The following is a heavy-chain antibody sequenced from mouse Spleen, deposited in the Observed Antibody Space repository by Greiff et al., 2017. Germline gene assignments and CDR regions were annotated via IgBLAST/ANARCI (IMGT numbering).Heavy chain of an antibody. Sequence: QVQLKQSGAELVRPGTSVKVSCKASGYAFTNYLIEWVKQRPGQGLEWIGVINPGSGGTNYNEKFKGKATLTADKSSSTAYMQLSSLTSDDSAVYFCARRDYGSPCDYWGQGTTLTVSS. V-gene: IGHV1-54*03. D-gene: IGHD1-1*01. J-gene: IGHJ2*01. CDR3: ARRDYGSPCDY. CDR2: INPGSGGT. CDR1: GYAFTNYL.